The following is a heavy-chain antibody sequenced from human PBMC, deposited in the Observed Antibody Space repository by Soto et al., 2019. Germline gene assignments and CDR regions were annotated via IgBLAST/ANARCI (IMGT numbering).Heavy chain of an antibody. CDR2: INPNSGGT. CDR3: ARVGVGATPTNYYYYGMDV. CDR1: GYTFTGYY. D-gene: IGHD1-26*01. V-gene: IGHV1-2*04. Sequence: ASVKVSCKASGYTFTGYYMHWVRQAPGQGLEWMGWINPNSGGTNYAQKFQGWVTMTRDTSISTAYMELSRLRSDDTAVYYCARVGVGATPTNYYYYGMDVWGQGTTVTVSS. J-gene: IGHJ6*02.